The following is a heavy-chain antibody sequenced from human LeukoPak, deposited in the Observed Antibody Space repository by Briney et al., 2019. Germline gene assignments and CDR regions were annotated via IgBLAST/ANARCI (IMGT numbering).Heavy chain of an antibody. Sequence: SETLSLTCTVSGGSISSSSYYWGWIRQPPGKGLEWIGSIYYSGSTYYNPSLKSRVTISVDTSKNQFSLKLSSVTAADTAVYYCARESVVWPRILTGYYRPPLEDYWGQGTLVTVSS. CDR3: ARESVVWPRILTGYYRPPLEDY. J-gene: IGHJ4*02. D-gene: IGHD3-9*01. V-gene: IGHV4-39*07. CDR1: GGSISSSSYY. CDR2: IYYSGST.